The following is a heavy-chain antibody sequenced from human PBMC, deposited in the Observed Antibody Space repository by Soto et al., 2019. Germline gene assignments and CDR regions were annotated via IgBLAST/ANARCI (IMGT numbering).Heavy chain of an antibody. J-gene: IGHJ4*02. CDR3: AREKQGVAAALHY. V-gene: IGHV4-4*07. CDR1: GGSISSYY. Sequence: SSETLSLTCTVSGGSISSYYWSWIRQPAGKALEWIGRIYTSGNTNYNPSLKSRVTMSVDTSKNQFSLKLNSVTAADTAVYYCAREKQGVAAALHYWGQGTLVTVSS. CDR2: IYTSGNT. D-gene: IGHD6-13*01.